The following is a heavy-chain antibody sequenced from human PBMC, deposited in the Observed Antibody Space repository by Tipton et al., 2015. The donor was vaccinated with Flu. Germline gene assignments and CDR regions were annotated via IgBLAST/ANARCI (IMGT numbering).Heavy chain of an antibody. CDR2: ISRGSTYI. V-gene: IGHV3-21*01. D-gene: IGHD3-9*01. CDR1: GFTFSTYS. J-gene: IGHJ4*02. Sequence: SLRLSCAASGFTFSTYSMSWVRQSAGKGLEWVSFISRGSTYIYYADSVRGRFTISRDSAKNSLYLQMNSLRDEGTAVYYCARGYDILTDGGGYFDYWGQGTLVTVSS. CDR3: ARGYDILTDGGGYFDY.